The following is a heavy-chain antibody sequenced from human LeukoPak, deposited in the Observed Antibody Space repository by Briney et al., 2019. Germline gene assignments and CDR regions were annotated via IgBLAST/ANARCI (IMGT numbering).Heavy chain of an antibody. Sequence: GGSLRLSCAASGFTFSSHSMNWVRQAPGKGLEWVSSISSTSTYIYYADSLKGRFTISRDNAKNSLYLQMNGLRAEDTAVYYCAVNNYYYGMDAWGQGTLVTVSS. CDR2: ISSTSTYI. V-gene: IGHV3-21*01. J-gene: IGHJ6*02. CDR1: GFTFSSHS. CDR3: AVNNYYYGMDA.